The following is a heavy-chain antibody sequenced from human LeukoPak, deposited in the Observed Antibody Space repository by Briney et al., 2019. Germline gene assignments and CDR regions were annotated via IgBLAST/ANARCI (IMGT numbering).Heavy chain of an antibody. CDR3: ARHSSLMQLGCFDY. Sequence: SDTLSLTCSVSGGSVSAYYWSWLRQPLGGGLEWMGYIYNSGNTKYNPSLKSRLTISVDTSGNHFSLKLSSVTAADTAVYYCARHSSLMQLGCFDYWGQGALVTVSS. J-gene: IGHJ4*02. CDR2: IYNSGNT. CDR1: GGSVSAYY. V-gene: IGHV4-59*08. D-gene: IGHD3-16*01.